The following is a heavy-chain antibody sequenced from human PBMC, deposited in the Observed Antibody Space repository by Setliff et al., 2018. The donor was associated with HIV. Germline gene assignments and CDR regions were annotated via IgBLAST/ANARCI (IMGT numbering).Heavy chain of an antibody. Sequence: TSETLSLTCAVSGYYISSGYYWAWIRQPPGKGLEWIGSIYHSGITYYNPSLKSRVTISVDTSKNQFSLKVSSVTAADTAVYYRARDRVGSRHDAFEIWGQGTMVTVSS. CDR3: ARDRVGSRHDAFEI. D-gene: IGHD1-26*01. V-gene: IGHV4-38-2*02. J-gene: IGHJ3*02. CDR2: IYHSGIT. CDR1: GYYISSGYY.